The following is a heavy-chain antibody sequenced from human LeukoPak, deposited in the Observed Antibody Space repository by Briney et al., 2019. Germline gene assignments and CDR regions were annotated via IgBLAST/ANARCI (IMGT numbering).Heavy chain of an antibody. Sequence: GGALRLSCAASGFTSSRYWMSWVRQAPGKGLEWVSAISNSGDNTYYADSVKGRFTISRDNSKNTLYLQMNSLRAEDTAVYYCAKDRSYDILTGYSYFDYWGQGTLVTVSS. J-gene: IGHJ4*02. CDR3: AKDRSYDILTGYSYFDY. V-gene: IGHV3-23*01. D-gene: IGHD3-9*01. CDR2: ISNSGDNT. CDR1: GFTSSRYW.